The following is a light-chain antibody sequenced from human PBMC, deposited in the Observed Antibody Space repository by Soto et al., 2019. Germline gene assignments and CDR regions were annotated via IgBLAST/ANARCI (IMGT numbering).Light chain of an antibody. V-gene: IGLV1-44*01. CDR3: ATWDDSLDGRL. CDR1: TSNIGSNS. Sequence: QSVLTQPPSASGAPGQRVTISCSGGTSNIGSNSVSWYQKLPGTAPKLVICNNDQRPSGVPDRFSASKSVTSASLAISGLQSEDEAEYYCATWDDSLDGRLFGGGTKLTVL. CDR2: NND. J-gene: IGLJ3*02.